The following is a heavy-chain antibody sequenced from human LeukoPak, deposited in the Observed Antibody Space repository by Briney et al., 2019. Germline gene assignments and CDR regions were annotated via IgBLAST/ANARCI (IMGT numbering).Heavy chain of an antibody. CDR1: GYTFTGYY. Sequence: ASVKVSCKASGYTFTGYYMHWVRQAPGQGLEWMGWINPNSGGTNYAQKFQGRVTMTRDTSISTAYMELRSLRSDDTAVYYCARGGSSSPRGDWFDPWGQGTLVTVSS. CDR3: ARGGSSSPRGDWFDP. D-gene: IGHD6-6*01. V-gene: IGHV1-2*02. J-gene: IGHJ5*02. CDR2: INPNSGGT.